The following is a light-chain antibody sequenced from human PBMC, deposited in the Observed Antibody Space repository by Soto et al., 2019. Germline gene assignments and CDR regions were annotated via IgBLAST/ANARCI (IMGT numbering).Light chain of an antibody. J-gene: IGKJ2*01. V-gene: IGKV1-5*01. Sequence: DIQMTQSPSTLSASVGDRVTITCRASQSIGDWLAWYQQRPGKAPSLLIYDASVSASGIPTRFSGSGSGTEFTLTITGLQPDDFATYYCQQYNSYSLSTFXQGTKVDIK. CDR1: QSIGDW. CDR2: DAS. CDR3: QQYNSYSLST.